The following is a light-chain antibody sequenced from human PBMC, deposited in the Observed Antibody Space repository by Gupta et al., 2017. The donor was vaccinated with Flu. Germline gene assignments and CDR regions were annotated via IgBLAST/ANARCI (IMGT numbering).Light chain of an antibody. J-gene: IGKJ3*01. Sequence: PSTLSASVGDRVTITCRASQSISSWLAWYQQKPGKAPNLLIYKASSLESGVPSRFSGSESGTEFTLTINSLQPDDFAAYYCQQDDTYPFTFGPGTKVDIK. CDR3: QQDDTYPFT. CDR2: KAS. V-gene: IGKV1-5*03. CDR1: QSISSW.